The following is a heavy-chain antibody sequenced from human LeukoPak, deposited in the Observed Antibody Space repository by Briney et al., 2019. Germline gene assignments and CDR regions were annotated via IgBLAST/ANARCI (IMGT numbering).Heavy chain of an antibody. D-gene: IGHD6-6*01. J-gene: IGHJ3*02. CDR3: ARAKGVAARENAFDI. CDR1: GYTFMNYG. CDR2: ISAYNGNT. V-gene: IGHV1-18*04. Sequence: GASVKVSCKASGYTFMNYGINWIRQAPGQGLEWLGWISAYNGNTKYADKFQDRVTLTTDTSATTAYMELRNLRVDDTAVYYCARAKGVAARENAFDIWGQGTMVTVSS.